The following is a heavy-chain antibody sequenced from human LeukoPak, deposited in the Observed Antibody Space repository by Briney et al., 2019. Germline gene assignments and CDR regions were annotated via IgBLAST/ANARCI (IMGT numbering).Heavy chain of an antibody. V-gene: IGHV1-2*02. CDR3: ARDGPRSGYYNGDFDY. CDR2: TNPNSGGR. D-gene: IGHD3-22*01. J-gene: IGHJ4*02. CDR1: GYTFTCYY. Sequence: ASGKVSFKGSGYTFTCYYMRLGRHPPGQGLGWVGLTNPNSGGRNYEQKFEGRVTMTRDTSISTAYMELSRLRSADTAVYYCARDGPRSGYYNGDFDYWAREPWSPSPQ.